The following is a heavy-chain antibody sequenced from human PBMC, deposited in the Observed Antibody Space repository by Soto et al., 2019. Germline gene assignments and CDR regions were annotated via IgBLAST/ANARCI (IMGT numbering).Heavy chain of an antibody. CDR1: GAALNSGNYY. CDR3: ARLRIATNNYKWFDP. V-gene: IGHV4-31*03. Sequence: SETLSLTCSVSGAALNSGNYYWSWTRQVPGKGLEWIGHIYVTGAVDYNPSLRDRITISQDTSERQFSLNLRLVTAADTAVYYCARLRIATNNYKWFDPWGQGTLVTVSS. J-gene: IGHJ5*02. D-gene: IGHD2-21*01. CDR2: IYVTGAV.